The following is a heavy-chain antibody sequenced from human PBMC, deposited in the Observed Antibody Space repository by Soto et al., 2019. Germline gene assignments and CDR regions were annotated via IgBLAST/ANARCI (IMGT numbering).Heavy chain of an antibody. Sequence: PGGSLRLSCAASGFTVSGNYMSWVRQAPGKGLEWVSVIYSGGSTYYADSVKGRFTISRDNSKNTLYLQMNSLRAEDTAVYYCARGGGDCSGGSCYFWRYYFDYWGQGTLVTSPQ. D-gene: IGHD2-15*01. CDR2: IYSGGST. CDR1: GFTVSGNY. CDR3: ARGGGDCSGGSCYFWRYYFDY. V-gene: IGHV3-66*01. J-gene: IGHJ4*02.